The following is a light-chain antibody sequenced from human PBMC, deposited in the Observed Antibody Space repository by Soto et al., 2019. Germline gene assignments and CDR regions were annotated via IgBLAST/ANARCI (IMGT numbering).Light chain of an antibody. CDR2: DVS. CDR3: SSYTSSSPYV. Sequence: QSVLTQSASVSGSPGQSITISCTGTSSDVGGYNYVSWYQQHPGKAPKLMIYDVSNRPSEVSNRFSGSKSGNTASLTISGLQAEDEADYYCSSYTSSSPYVFGTGTKVTVL. CDR1: SSDVGGYNY. J-gene: IGLJ1*01. V-gene: IGLV2-14*01.